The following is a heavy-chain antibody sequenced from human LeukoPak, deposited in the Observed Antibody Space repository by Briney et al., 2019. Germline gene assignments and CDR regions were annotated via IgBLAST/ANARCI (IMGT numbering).Heavy chain of an antibody. CDR3: ASGRLRYFDWLLYGMDV. CDR1: GYTFTSYA. CDR2: INTNTGNP. J-gene: IGHJ6*04. D-gene: IGHD3-9*01. Sequence: ASVKVSCKASGYTFTSYAMNWVRQAPGQGLEWMGWINTNTGNPTYAQGFAGRFVFSLDTSVSTAYLQICSLKAEDIAVYYCASGRLRYFDWLLYGMDVWGKGTTVTVSS. V-gene: IGHV7-4-1*01.